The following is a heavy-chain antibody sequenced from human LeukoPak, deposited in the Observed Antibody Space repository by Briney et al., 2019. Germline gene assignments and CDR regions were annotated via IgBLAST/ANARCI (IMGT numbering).Heavy chain of an antibody. V-gene: IGHV3-53*01. CDR3: ATGYDILTGPDAFDI. D-gene: IGHD3-9*01. CDR2: IYSGGST. Sequence: PGGSLRLSCAASGFTVSSNYMSWVRQAPGKGLEWVSVIYSGGSTYYADSVKGRFTISRDNSKNTLYLQMNSLRAEDTAVYYCATGYDILTGPDAFDIWGQGTMVTVSS. J-gene: IGHJ3*02. CDR1: GFTVSSNY.